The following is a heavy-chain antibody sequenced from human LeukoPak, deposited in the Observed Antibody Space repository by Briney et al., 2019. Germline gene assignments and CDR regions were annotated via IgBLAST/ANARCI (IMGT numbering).Heavy chain of an antibody. V-gene: IGHV1-2*02. CDR2: INPNSGGT. CDR3: ARDHCTSTGCYEDYYYGMDV. Sequence: GSVKVSCKASGYTFTGYYIQWVRQAPGQGLELMGWINPNSGGTTYAQKFQGRVTMTRDTSISTAYMELSRLRSDDTAVYYCARDHCTSTGCYEDYYYGMDVWGQGTTVTVSS. J-gene: IGHJ6*02. D-gene: IGHD2-2*01. CDR1: GYTFTGYY.